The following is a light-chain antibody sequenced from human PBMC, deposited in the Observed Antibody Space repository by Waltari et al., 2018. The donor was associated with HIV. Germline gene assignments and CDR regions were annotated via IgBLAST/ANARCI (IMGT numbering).Light chain of an antibody. CDR2: WGF. J-gene: IGKJ3*01. CDR3: MQSLQTPIT. V-gene: IGKV2-28*01. CDR1: QSLLDSNGFTY. Sequence: IVMTQSPLSLPVTPGEPASISCRSSQSLLDSNGFTYMDWYLQKPGQSPQLLIYWGFKRASGVPDRCSGSASGTDFTRKVSRVEAEDVGVYYCMQSLQTPITFGPGTKVDIK.